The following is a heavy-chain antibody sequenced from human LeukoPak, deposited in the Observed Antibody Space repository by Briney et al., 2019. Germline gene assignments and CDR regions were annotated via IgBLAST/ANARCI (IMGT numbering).Heavy chain of an antibody. CDR3: ASMGTGSYYSGLDY. D-gene: IGHD1-26*01. J-gene: IGHJ4*02. Sequence: GGSLRPSCAASGFTFSSYWMHWVRQAPGEGLVWVSRINSDGSSTSYADSVKGRFTISRDNAKNTLYLQMNSLRAEDTAVYYCASMGTGSYYSGLDYWGQGTLVTVSS. V-gene: IGHV3-74*01. CDR2: INSDGSST. CDR1: GFTFSSYW.